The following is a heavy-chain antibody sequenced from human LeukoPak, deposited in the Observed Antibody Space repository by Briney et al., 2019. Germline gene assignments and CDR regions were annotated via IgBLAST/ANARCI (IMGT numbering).Heavy chain of an antibody. Sequence: GGSLRLSCAGSGFTFSDNHMSWIRQAPGKGLEWVSYISSRGYTIYYADSVKGRFTISRDNAKILLYLQMHSLRAEDTAVYYCASQEGVRYFDYWGQGTLVTVSS. CDR2: ISSRGYTI. V-gene: IGHV3-11*01. CDR1: GFTFSDNH. J-gene: IGHJ4*02. CDR3: ASQEGVRYFDY. D-gene: IGHD1-1*01.